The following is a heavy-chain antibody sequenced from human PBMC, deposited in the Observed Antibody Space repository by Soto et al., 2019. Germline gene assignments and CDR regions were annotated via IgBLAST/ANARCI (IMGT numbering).Heavy chain of an antibody. J-gene: IGHJ3*02. CDR1: GDSFTSYW. CDR2: IDPGDSYT. CDR3: ARGGGTPGDAFDI. V-gene: IGHV5-10-1*04. D-gene: IGHD1-1*01. Sequence: GESLKISFKGSGDSFTSYWMSLVRQIPGKGLEWMGSIDPGDSYTNYSPSFQGQVTISADKSISTAYLQWSSLKASDTAMYSCARGGGTPGDAFDIWGQGTMVTVS.